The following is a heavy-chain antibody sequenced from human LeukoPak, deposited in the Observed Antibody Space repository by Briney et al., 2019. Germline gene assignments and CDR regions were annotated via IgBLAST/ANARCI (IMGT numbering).Heavy chain of an antibody. CDR3: ARLGAVAGSYYFDY. CDR2: IYYSGST. CDR1: GGSISSYY. Sequence: SETLSLTCTVSGGSISSYYWSWIRQPPGKGLEWIGYIYYSGSTNYNPSLKSRVTISVDTSKNQFSLKLSSVTAADTAVYYCARLGAVAGSYYFDYWGQGTLVTVSS. D-gene: IGHD6-19*01. V-gene: IGHV4-59*01. J-gene: IGHJ4*02.